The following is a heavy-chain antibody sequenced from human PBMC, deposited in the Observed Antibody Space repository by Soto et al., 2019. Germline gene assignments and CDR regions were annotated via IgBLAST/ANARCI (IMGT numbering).Heavy chain of an antibody. Sequence: ASVKVSCKTSGYTFTAYYIHWVRQAPGQGLEWMGWINPNSGGTNYAQKFQGRVTMTRDTSISTAYMELSRLRSDDTAVYYCANPGGVIHFFDYWGQGALVTVSS. V-gene: IGHV1-2*02. CDR3: ANPGGVIHFFDY. J-gene: IGHJ4*02. D-gene: IGHD3-16*02. CDR1: GYTFTAYY. CDR2: INPNSGGT.